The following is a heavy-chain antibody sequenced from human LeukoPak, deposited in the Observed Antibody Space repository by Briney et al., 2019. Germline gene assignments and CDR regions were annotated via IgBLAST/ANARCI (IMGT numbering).Heavy chain of an antibody. J-gene: IGHJ4*02. D-gene: IGHD4-23*01. V-gene: IGHV3-15*01. CDR3: TSLVGSPTY. Sequence: GGSLRLSCAGSGFNFQYAWMTWVRQAPGKGPEWVGRIKSKRDGETTDYTTLVKSRFSISRDDSKNTVYLQMNSLRTEDTAVYYCTSLVGSPTYWGQGTLDAVSS. CDR2: IKSKRDGETT. CDR1: GFNFQYAW.